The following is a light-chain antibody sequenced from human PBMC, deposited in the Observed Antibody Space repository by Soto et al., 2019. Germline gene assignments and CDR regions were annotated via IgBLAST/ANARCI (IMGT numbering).Light chain of an antibody. J-gene: IGKJ1*01. CDR3: QQCARSPLT. CDR2: DAS. Sequence: EIVLKQSPGTLSLSPGESATLSCRASQSVTNNYLSWYQQKPGQAPRLLIADASRRATGIPDRFSGSGSGTEVTLAISSLEPEDCAVYYCQQCARSPLTFGQGTKVEMK. CDR1: QSVTNNY. V-gene: IGKV3-20*01.